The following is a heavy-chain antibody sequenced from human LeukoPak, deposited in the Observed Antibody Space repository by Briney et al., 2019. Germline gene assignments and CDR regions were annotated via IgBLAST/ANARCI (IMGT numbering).Heavy chain of an antibody. CDR3: AKAFRGLLVDNYYYGMDV. Sequence: GRSLRLSCAASGFTFDDYAMHWVRQAPGKGLEWVPGISWNSGSIGYADSVKGRFTISRDNAKNSLYLQMNSLRAEDTALYYCAKAFRGLLVDNYYYGMDVWGQGTTVTVSS. D-gene: IGHD3-9*01. J-gene: IGHJ6*02. CDR1: GFTFDDYA. CDR2: ISWNSGSI. V-gene: IGHV3-9*01.